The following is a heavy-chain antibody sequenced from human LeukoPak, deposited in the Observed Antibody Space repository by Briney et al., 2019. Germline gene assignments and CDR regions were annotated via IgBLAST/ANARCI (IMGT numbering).Heavy chain of an antibody. J-gene: IGHJ4*02. Sequence: PGGSLRLSCAPSGLIVTDAWMSWVRQAPGKGLEWVAVISYDGSNKYYADSVKGRFTISRDNSKNTLYLQMNSLRAEDTAVYYCAKGGMTTVTTFDYWGQGTLVTVSS. V-gene: IGHV3-30*18. CDR2: ISYDGSNK. D-gene: IGHD4-17*01. CDR3: AKGGMTTVTTFDY. CDR1: GLIVTDAW.